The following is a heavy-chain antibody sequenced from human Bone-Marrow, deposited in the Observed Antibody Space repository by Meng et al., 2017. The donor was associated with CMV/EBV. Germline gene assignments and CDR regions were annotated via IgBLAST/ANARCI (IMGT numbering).Heavy chain of an antibody. CDR3: ARDPPYYDSSGYYYLPYYYYYYGMDV. CDR2: ISSSSSYI. J-gene: IGHJ6*02. Sequence: GESLKISCAASGFTFSSYWMSWVRQAPGKGLEWVSSISSSSSYIYYADSVKGRFTISRDNAKNSLYLQMNSLRAEDTAVYYCARDPPYYDSSGYYYLPYYYYYYGMDVWDRGTTVTVSS. V-gene: IGHV3-21*01. D-gene: IGHD3-22*01. CDR1: GFTFSSYW.